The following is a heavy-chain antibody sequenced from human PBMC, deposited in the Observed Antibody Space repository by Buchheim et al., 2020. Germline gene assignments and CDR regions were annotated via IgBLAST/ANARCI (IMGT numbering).Heavy chain of an antibody. D-gene: IGHD3-3*01. CDR1: GFTFSSYG. Sequence: QVQLVESGGGVVQPGRSLRLSCAASGFTFSSYGMHWVRQAPGKGLEWVAVISYDGSNKYYADSVKGRFTISRDNSKNTLYLQMNSLRAEDTAVYYCAKDPYDFWSGNLHPAFFDYWGQGTL. CDR3: AKDPYDFWSGNLHPAFFDY. CDR2: ISYDGSNK. V-gene: IGHV3-30*18. J-gene: IGHJ4*02.